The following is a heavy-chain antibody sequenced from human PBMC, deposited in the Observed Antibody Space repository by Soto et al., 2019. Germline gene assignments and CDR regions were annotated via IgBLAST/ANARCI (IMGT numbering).Heavy chain of an antibody. V-gene: IGHV3-64D*08. CDR3: VKYSGYDYFFDH. J-gene: IGHJ4*02. CDR1: GFTFSNSP. Sequence: GGSLRLSCSASGFTFSNSPMHWVRQPPGKGLEYVSAITNNGDSTYYADSVRGRFTISRDNSKNTLYLQMSSLRAEDTAIYYCVKYSGYDYFFDHWGQGTLVTVSS. D-gene: IGHD5-12*01. CDR2: ITNNGDST.